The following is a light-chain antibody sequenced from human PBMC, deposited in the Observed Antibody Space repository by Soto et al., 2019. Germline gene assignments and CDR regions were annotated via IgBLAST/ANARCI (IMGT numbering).Light chain of an antibody. CDR3: SSYRRNRDVL. J-gene: IGLJ3*02. V-gene: IGLV2-14*01. CDR2: EVS. CDR1: SSDIGYYNY. Sequence: QSALAQPASVSGSPGQSITISCSGTSSDIGYYNYVSWYQQHPGKAPKLVLYEVSNRPSGISNRFSGSKSGNTASLTISGFQAEDEGEYYCSSYRRNRDVLFGGGTKVTVL.